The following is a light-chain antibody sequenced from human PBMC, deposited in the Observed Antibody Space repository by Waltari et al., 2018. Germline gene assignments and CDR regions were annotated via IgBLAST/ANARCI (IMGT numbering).Light chain of an antibody. J-gene: IGKJ2*03. CDR1: ENVNNY. Sequence: DIQMTQSPSSLSASVGDRVTITCRASENVNNYLNWYQVKPGKAPKLLIYKASTLQSGVPLRFSGSGSGTDYTFTISSLQSEDVATYYCRHGYGTPYSFGQGTIVEIK. CDR2: KAS. V-gene: IGKV1-39*01. CDR3: RHGYGTPYS.